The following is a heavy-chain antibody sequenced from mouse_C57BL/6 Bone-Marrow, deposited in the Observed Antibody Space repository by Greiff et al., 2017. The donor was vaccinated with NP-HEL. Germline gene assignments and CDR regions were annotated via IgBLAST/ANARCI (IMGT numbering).Heavy chain of an antibody. CDR1: GYTFTDYY. J-gene: IGHJ3*01. Sequence: EVQLHQSGPELVKPGASVKISCKASGYTFTDYYMNWVKQSPGKSLEWIGDINPNNGGTSYNQKFKGKATLTVDKSSSTAYMELRSLTAEDSSVYYCLYYGSFAYWGQGTLLTVSA. V-gene: IGHV1-26*01. D-gene: IGHD2-2*01. CDR3: LYYGSFAY. CDR2: INPNNGGT.